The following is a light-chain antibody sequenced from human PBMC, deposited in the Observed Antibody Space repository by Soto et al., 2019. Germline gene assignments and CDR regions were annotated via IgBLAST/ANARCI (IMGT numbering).Light chain of an antibody. J-gene: IGKJ1*01. CDR2: GAS. CDR1: QSVTSNS. CDR3: HQYGGPPRT. Sequence: DIVLTQSPGTLSLSLGERATLSCRASQSVTSNSLSWYQQKPGQAPRLLIYGASTRVTGIPDRFSGSGSGTEFTFTISRLEPEDFALYYCHQYGGPPRTFGQGTKVEIK. V-gene: IGKV3-20*01.